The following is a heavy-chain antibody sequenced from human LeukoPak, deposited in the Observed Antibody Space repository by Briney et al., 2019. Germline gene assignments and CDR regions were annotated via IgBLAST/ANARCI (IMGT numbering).Heavy chain of an antibody. CDR2: IHHSGSA. J-gene: IGHJ4*02. Sequence: SGTLSLTCAVSGVSISTGYWWSWVRQPPGERLEWIGEIHHSGSAAHNPSLKSRVIISVDKSKNQFSLNLNSVTAADTAVYYCARVGGIYYGSGSYYNTPFDYWGQGTLVTVSS. D-gene: IGHD3-10*01. V-gene: IGHV4-4*02. CDR3: ARVGGIYYGSGSYYNTPFDY. CDR1: GVSISTGYW.